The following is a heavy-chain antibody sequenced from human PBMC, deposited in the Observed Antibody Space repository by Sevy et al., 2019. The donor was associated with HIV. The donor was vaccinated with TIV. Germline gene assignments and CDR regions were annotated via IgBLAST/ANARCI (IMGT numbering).Heavy chain of an antibody. CDR1: GFTFSSYA. CDR2: ISYDGSNK. Sequence: GGSLRLSCAASGFTFSSYAMHWVRQAPGKGLEWVAVISYDGSNKYYADSVKGRFTISRDNSKNTLYLQMNSLRAEDTAVYYCAGDRGYSSADYYYYYYGMDVWGQGTTVTVSS. CDR3: AGDRGYSSADYYYYYYGMDV. V-gene: IGHV3-30-3*01. D-gene: IGHD5-18*01. J-gene: IGHJ6*02.